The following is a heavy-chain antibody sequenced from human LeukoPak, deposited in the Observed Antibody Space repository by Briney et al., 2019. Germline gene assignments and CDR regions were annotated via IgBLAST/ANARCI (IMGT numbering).Heavy chain of an antibody. J-gene: IGHJ3*02. D-gene: IGHD5-24*01. CDR1: GFTFSIYS. V-gene: IGHV3-48*01. CDR2: ISSSSTTI. CDR3: ARGRDGYTIDVFDI. Sequence: GGSLRLSCAASGFTFSIYSMNWVRQAPGKGLEWVSYISSSSTTIYYADSVRGRFTISRDNAKNSLYLQMNSLRAEDTAVYYCARGRDGYTIDVFDIWGQGTMVTVSS.